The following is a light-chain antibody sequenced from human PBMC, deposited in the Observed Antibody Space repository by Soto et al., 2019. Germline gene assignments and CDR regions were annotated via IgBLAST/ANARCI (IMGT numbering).Light chain of an antibody. J-gene: IGLJ1*01. CDR2: EVS. V-gene: IGLV2-14*01. CDR1: SSDVGGYNY. Sequence: QSVLTQPASVSGSPVQSITISCTGTSSDVGGYNYGSWYQQHPGKAPKLMIYEVSNRPSGVSNRFSGSKSGNTASLTISGLQAEDEADYYCSSYTSSSTLSYVFGTGTQVTVL. CDR3: SSYTSSSTLSYV.